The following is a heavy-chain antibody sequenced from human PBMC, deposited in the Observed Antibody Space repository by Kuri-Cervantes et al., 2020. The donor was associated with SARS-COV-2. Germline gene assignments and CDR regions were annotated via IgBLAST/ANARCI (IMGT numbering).Heavy chain of an antibody. Sequence: GGSLRLSCAASGFTFSSYAMHWVRQAPGKGLEWVAVISYDGSNKYYADSVKGRFTISRDNSKNTLYLQMNSLRAEDTAMYYCARDQGLAYYDFWSGYSNDAFDIWGQGTMVTVSS. CDR3: ARDQGLAYYDFWSGYSNDAFDI. CDR1: GFTFSSYA. CDR2: ISYDGSNK. D-gene: IGHD3-3*01. V-gene: IGHV3-30-3*01. J-gene: IGHJ3*02.